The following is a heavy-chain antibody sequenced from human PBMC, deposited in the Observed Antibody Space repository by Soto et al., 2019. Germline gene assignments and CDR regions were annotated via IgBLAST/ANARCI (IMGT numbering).Heavy chain of an antibody. J-gene: IGHJ5*02. CDR3: ARTANWDWFAP. Sequence: QVQLVQSGSEMKKPGSSVKVSCKASSGSFRSYAISWVRQAPGQGLEWMGGISLIRGTATYAQRFQGRVTISADESTSTAYLDLNNLTSEDAAIYYCARTANWDWFAPWGQGTLVTVSS. V-gene: IGHV1-69*01. CDR1: SGSFRSYA. D-gene: IGHD3-16*01. CDR2: ISLIRGTA.